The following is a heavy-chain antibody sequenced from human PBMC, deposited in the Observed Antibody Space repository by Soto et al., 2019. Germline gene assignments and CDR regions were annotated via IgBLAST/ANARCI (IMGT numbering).Heavy chain of an antibody. J-gene: IGHJ4*02. V-gene: IGHV3-23*01. CDR3: AKSTGQYCDYLYYFDY. Sequence: EVQLLESGGGLVQPGGSLSLSCAASGFTFSSYAMSWVRQASGKGLEWVSAISGSGGSTYYADSVKGRFTISRDNSKNTQYLQMNSLRAEDTAVYYCAKSTGQYCDYLYYFDYWGQGTLVTVSS. CDR2: ISGSGGST. CDR1: GFTFSSYA. D-gene: IGHD4-17*01.